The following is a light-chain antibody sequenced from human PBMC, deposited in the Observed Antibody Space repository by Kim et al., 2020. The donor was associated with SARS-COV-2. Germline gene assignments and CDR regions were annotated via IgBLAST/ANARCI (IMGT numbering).Light chain of an antibody. Sequence: EIVLTQSPGTLSLSPGERATLSCRASQSVSSSYLAWYQQKPGKAPGLLIYGASSRATGIPDRFSGSGSGTDFTLTISRLEPEDFAVYYCQQYGNSPRARIFGGGTKVDIK. CDR1: QSVSSSY. J-gene: IGKJ4*01. CDR3: QQYGNSPRARI. CDR2: GAS. V-gene: IGKV3-20*01.